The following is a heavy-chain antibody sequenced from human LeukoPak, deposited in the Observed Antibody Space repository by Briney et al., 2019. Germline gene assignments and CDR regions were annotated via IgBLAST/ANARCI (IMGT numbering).Heavy chain of an antibody. CDR3: ARRGTDYCTPSSCHPNWFAP. Sequence: GSLRLSCAASGFPFSSSWMHWVRQAPGKGLVWVSRMNGDGSITTYADSVMGRFTISRDNAKNSLYLQMNSLRAEDTAVYFCARRGTDYCTPSSCHPNWFAPWGQGTQVTVSS. CDR2: MNGDGSIT. CDR1: GFPFSSSW. J-gene: IGHJ5*02. D-gene: IGHD4-11*01. V-gene: IGHV3-74*01.